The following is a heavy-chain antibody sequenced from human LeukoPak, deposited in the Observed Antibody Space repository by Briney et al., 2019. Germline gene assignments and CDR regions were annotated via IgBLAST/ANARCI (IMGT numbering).Heavy chain of an antibody. V-gene: IGHV3-33*01. Sequence: GALRLSCAASGFTFSNYGMHWVRQAPGKGLEWVAVIWYDGSKKYYADSVKGRFTISRENSKNTLYLQMNSLSAEDTAVYYCARDSRGATGLDYWGQGTLVTVSS. J-gene: IGHJ4*02. D-gene: IGHD5-12*01. CDR2: IWYDGSKK. CDR1: GFTFSNYG. CDR3: ARDSRGATGLDY.